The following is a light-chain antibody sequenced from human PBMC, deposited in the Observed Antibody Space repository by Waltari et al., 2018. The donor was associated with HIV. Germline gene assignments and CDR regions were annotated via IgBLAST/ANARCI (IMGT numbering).Light chain of an antibody. CDR1: SSDVGGYNY. J-gene: IGLJ2*01. CDR3: CSYAGSSTFAV. CDR2: DVT. Sequence: QSALTQPASVSGSPGQSITISCTGTSSDVGGYNYVCWYQQHPGNAPKLMIYDVTKRPSGVSNRFSGSKSGNTASLTISGLQAEDEADYYCCSYAGSSTFAVFGGGTKLTVL. V-gene: IGLV2-23*02.